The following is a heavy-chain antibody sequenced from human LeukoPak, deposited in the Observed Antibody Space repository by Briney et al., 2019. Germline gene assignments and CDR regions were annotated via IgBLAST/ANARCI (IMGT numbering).Heavy chain of an antibody. CDR2: ISVSGNT. CDR3: AKAPVTTCSGAYCYPFDY. J-gene: IGHJ4*02. CDR1: GFTLSSYA. Sequence: GGSLRLSCAASGFTLSSYAMSWVRKAPGKGLEWVSAISVSGNTYHADSVKGRFTISRDSSKNTLYLQMNRLRAEDAAVYYCAKAPVTTCSGAYCYPFDYWGQGTLVTVSS. V-gene: IGHV3-23*01. D-gene: IGHD2-21*01.